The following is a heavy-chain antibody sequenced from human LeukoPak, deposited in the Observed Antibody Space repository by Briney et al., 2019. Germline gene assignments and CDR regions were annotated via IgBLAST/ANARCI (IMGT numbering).Heavy chain of an antibody. D-gene: IGHD3-9*01. CDR2: IYYSGST. J-gene: IGHJ4*02. V-gene: IGHV4-59*01. CDR1: GGSISSYY. Sequence: SETLSLTCTVSGGSISSYYWSWIRQPPGKGLEWLGYIYYSGSTNYNPSLKSRVTISVDTSKNQFSLKLSSVTAADTAVYYCARAVGDLGNILTGYPYHFDYWGQGTLVTVSS. CDR3: ARAVGDLGNILTGYPYHFDY.